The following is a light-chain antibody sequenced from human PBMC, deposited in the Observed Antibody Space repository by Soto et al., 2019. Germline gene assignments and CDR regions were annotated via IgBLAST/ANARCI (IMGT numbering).Light chain of an antibody. V-gene: IGKV1-5*01. CDR1: QSISSW. J-gene: IGKJ1*01. CDR3: QQYRA. Sequence: PSTLSASVGDSVTITCRASQSISSWLAWYQQKPGKAPKLLIYDASSLESGVPSRFSGSGSGTEFTLTISSLQPDDFATYYCQQYRAFGQGTKVDI. CDR2: DAS.